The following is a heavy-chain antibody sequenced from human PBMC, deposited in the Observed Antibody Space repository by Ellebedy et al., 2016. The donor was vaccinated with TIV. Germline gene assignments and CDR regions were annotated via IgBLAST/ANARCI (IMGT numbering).Heavy chain of an antibody. CDR2: IRDKTYGGTT. D-gene: IGHD3-10*01. Sequence: GESLKISXTASGFIFGDYAMSWFRQAPGKGLEWVGFIRDKTYGGTTEYAASVKGRFTISRDDSKSIAYLQMNSLKTEDTAVYYCSRCRRPQGPPITSEVWGQGTTVTVSS. V-gene: IGHV3-49*03. CDR1: GFIFGDYA. J-gene: IGHJ6*02. CDR3: SRCRRPQGPPITSEV.